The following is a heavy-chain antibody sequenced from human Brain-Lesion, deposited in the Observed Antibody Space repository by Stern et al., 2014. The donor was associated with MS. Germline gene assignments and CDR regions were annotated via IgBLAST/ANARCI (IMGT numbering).Heavy chain of an antibody. D-gene: IGHD1-26*01. J-gene: IGHJ4*02. V-gene: IGHV4-39*01. CDR2: IYYSGFT. Sequence: MQLVESGPGLVKPSETLSLTCTVSGGSIGSSTYYLALIRQPPGKGLEWIGNIYYSGFTYYNPSLKSRVTISVDMSKNQFSLKLSSVTAADTAIYYCARHDSVPRPSQLYSARDRGPGYFDYWGQGTLVTVSS. CDR3: ARHDSVPRPSQLYSARDRGPGYFDY. CDR1: GGSIGSSTYY.